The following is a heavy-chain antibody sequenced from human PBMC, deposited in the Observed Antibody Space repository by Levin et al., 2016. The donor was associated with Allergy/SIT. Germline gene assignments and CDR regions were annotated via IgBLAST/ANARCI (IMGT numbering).Heavy chain of an antibody. J-gene: IGHJ2*01. D-gene: IGHD2-15*01. CDR1: GGSFNDYY. Sequence: SETLSLTCAVYGGSFNDYYWSWIRQAPGKGLEWIGDTSHSGSPNYNPSLQSRVTMSLDISKNQVSLKLSSVTAADTAVYYCARVGYCFSTSCRRVRYSWSNVPSNPRAYWYLDFWGRGTLVTVSS. CDR2: TSHSGSP. CDR3: ARVGYCFSTSCRRVRYSWSNVPSNPRAYWYLDF. V-gene: IGHV4-34*01.